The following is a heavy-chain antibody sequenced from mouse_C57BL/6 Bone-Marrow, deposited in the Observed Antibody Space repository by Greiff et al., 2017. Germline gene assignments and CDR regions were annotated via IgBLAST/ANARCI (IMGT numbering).Heavy chain of an antibody. J-gene: IGHJ1*03. D-gene: IGHD2-3*01. V-gene: IGHV5-4*01. CDR2: ISDGGSYT. CDR1: GFTFSSYA. CDR3: ARDSPTMVTTRYWYFDV. Sequence: EVQVVESGGGLVKPGGSLKLSCAASGFTFSSYAMSWVRQTPEKRLEWVATISDGGSYTYYPDNVKGRFTISRDNAKNNLYLQMSHLKSEDTAMYYCARDSPTMVTTRYWYFDVWGTGTTVTVSS.